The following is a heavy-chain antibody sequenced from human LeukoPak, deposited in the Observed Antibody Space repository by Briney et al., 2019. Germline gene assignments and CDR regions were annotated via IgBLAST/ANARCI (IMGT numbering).Heavy chain of an antibody. D-gene: IGHD6-13*01. CDR1: GFTFSTYA. CDR2: ISGSGGST. CDR3: AKKEEAAAGYNWFDS. Sequence: PGGSLRLSCEASGFTFSTYAMSWVRQAPGKGLEWVSTISGSGGSTYYADSVKGRFTISRDNSKNTVFLQMNSLRAEDTAVYYCAKKEEAAAGYNWFDSWGQGTLVTVSS. J-gene: IGHJ5*01. V-gene: IGHV3-23*01.